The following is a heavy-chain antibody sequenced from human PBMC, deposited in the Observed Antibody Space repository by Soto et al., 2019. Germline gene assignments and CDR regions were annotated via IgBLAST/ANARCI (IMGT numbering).Heavy chain of an antibody. V-gene: IGHV3-30*03. CDR1: GFTFTSFG. Sequence: QVRLVESGGGVVQPGRSLRLSCAASGFTFTSFGIHWVRQAPGKGLEWVAVISYDGGNRYYADFVKGRFTISRDNSKKTLYLQMNSLRPEDTAVYYCARDYRRFDFWGQGTLVTVSS. CDR2: ISYDGGNR. CDR3: ARDYRRFDF. J-gene: IGHJ4*02.